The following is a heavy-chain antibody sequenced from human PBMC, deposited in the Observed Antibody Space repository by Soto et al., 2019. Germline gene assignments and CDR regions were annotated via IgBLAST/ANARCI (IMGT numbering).Heavy chain of an antibody. Sequence: ITLKESGATLVKPTQTLTLTCTFSAFSLNTGGVGVGWIRQPPGKALEWLALIYWDDDKRYSPSLRSRLTITKDNSKNQVVLTMTNVEPVDTATYYCIQSRCGGDCLQAYASYYDYGMDVWGQGTTVTVSS. V-gene: IGHV2-5*02. CDR3: IQSRCGGDCLQAYASYYDYGMDV. J-gene: IGHJ6*02. CDR2: IYWDDDK. CDR1: AFSLNTGGVG. D-gene: IGHD2-21*02.